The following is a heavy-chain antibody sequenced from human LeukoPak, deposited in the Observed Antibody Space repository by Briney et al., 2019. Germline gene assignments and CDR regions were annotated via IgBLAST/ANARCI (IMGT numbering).Heavy chain of an antibody. CDR2: ISYDGSNT. V-gene: IGHV3-30*04. J-gene: IGHJ4*02. D-gene: IGHD4-23*01. CDR1: GLTFSNYG. CDR3: ANLLRWEPY. Sequence: GGSLRLSFAASGLTFSNYGIHWVRKAPGKGLEWVALISYDGSNTWYADSVKGRFTISRDNSKNTLYLQMNSLRAEDTAVYYCANLLRWEPYWGQGTLVTVSS.